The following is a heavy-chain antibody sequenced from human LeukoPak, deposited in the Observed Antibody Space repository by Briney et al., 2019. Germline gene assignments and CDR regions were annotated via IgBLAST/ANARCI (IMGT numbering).Heavy chain of an antibody. CDR3: ARGVALADYYFDY. CDR1: GGSIRNYY. J-gene: IGHJ4*02. CDR2: IYDSGST. D-gene: IGHD6-19*01. V-gene: IGHV4-59*01. Sequence: SETLSLTCTVPGGSIRNYYWSWIRQPPGKGLEWIGYIYDSGSTNYNPSLKSRVTISVDTSKNLFSLKLSSVTAADTAVYYCARGVALADYYFDYWGQGTLVTVSS.